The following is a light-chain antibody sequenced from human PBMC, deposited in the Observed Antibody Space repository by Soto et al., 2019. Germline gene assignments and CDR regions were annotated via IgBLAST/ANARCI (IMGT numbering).Light chain of an antibody. V-gene: IGKV3-20*01. CDR3: QQYSSSPPYT. CDR2: GAS. J-gene: IGKJ2*01. CDR1: QSVSSSY. Sequence: EIVLTQSPGTLSLSPGERATLSCRASQSVSSSYLAWYQQKPGQAPRLLIYGASSRATGIPDRFSSSGSETDFTLTIRRLEPEDFAVYYCQQYSSSPPYTFGQGTKLEIK.